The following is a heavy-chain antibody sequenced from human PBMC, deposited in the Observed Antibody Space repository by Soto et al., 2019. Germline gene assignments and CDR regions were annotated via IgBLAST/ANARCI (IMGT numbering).Heavy chain of an antibody. Sequence: GGSLRLSCAASRFTFSDYSMNWVRQAPGKGLEWVSYISGGGETIYYADSVRGRFTISRDNAKNSLFLQMNSLREEDTAVYYCARESPSSQWLPTRYYYGMDVWGQGTTVTVSS. CDR2: ISGGGETI. J-gene: IGHJ6*02. CDR3: ARESPSSQWLPTRYYYGMDV. CDR1: RFTFSDYS. D-gene: IGHD6-19*01. V-gene: IGHV3-48*02.